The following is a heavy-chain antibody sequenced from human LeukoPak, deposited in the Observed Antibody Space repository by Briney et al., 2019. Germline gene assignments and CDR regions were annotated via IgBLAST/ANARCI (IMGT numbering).Heavy chain of an antibody. CDR2: ISTSGSTI. CDR1: RFTVSDYY. CDR3: ARGNDYSDYVPLYYFDY. D-gene: IGHD4-11*01. J-gene: IGHJ4*02. Sequence: GGSLRLSCAASRFTVSDYYMSWIRQAPGKGLEWVSYISTSGSTIYYADSVKGRFTISRDNARNSLYLQMNSLRAEDTAVYYCARGNDYSDYVPLYYFDYWGQGTLVTVSS. V-gene: IGHV3-11*01.